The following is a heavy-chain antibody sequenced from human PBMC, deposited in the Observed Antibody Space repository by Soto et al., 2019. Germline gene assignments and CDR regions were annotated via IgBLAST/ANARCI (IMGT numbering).Heavy chain of an antibody. CDR2: INHTGST. D-gene: IGHD3-3*01. J-gene: IGHJ4*02. CDR1: GAPFSGYY. Sequence: SETLSLTCAVYGAPFSGYYWTWIRQPPGKGMEWIGEINHTGSTKYNPSLKSRVTISLDTSKNQFSLSLRSVTAADTAVYYCARGREIFGAVTPFEYWGQGTQVTVSS. CDR3: ARGREIFGAVTPFEY. V-gene: IGHV4-34*01.